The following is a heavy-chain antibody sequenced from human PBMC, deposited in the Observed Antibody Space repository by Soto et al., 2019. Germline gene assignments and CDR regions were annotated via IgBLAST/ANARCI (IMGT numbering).Heavy chain of an antibody. V-gene: IGHV1-3*04. CDR2: IDTGNRKP. CDR3: ARDVAAVPWYLDS. Sequence: ASVKVSCKASGYIFSKYAMHCVRQAPGQGLEWMGWIDTGNRKPKYSQKFQARVTITSDTSASTGYMDLSSLTSDDTAVYYCARDVAAVPWYLDSWGQGTLVTVSS. CDR1: GYIFSKYA. J-gene: IGHJ4*02. D-gene: IGHD6-13*01.